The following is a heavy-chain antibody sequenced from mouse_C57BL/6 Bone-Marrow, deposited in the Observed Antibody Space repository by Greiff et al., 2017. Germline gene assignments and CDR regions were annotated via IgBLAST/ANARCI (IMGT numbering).Heavy chain of an antibody. Sequence: VQLQQSGPELVKPGASVKISCKASGYSFTSYYIHWVKQRPGQGLEWIGWIYPGRGNTKYNEKFKGKATLTADTSSSTADMQLSSLTSEDSAVYYCARCGDYDELLAMDYWGQGNSVTV. CDR1: GYSFTSYY. J-gene: IGHJ4*01. D-gene: IGHD2-4*01. CDR2: IYPGRGNT. CDR3: ARCGDYDELLAMDY. V-gene: IGHV1-66*01.